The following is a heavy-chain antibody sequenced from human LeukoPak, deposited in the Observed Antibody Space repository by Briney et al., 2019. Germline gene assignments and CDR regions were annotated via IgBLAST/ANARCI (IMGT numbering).Heavy chain of an antibody. CDR2: IIYSGST. D-gene: IGHD6-19*01. CDR1: GGSISRYY. CDR3: ASTGEMYRSGWYFEY. J-gene: IGHJ4*02. Sequence: PSDTLSLTCTVSGGSISRYYWSWTRQPPGKGLEWIGYIIYSGSTNYNPSLKSRVTISVDTSKNQFSLKLSSVTAADTAVYYCASTGEMYRSGWYFEYWGQGTLVTVSS. V-gene: IGHV4-59*07.